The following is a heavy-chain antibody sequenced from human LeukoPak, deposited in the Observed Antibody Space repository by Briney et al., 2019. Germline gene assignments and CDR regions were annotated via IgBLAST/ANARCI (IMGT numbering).Heavy chain of an antibody. CDR3: VRGGATRGRFEK. J-gene: IGHJ4*02. CDR2: MHEDGRNI. CDR1: GFPFDVQT. D-gene: IGHD3-10*01. Sequence: GGSLRLSCVASGFPFDVQTMSWVRQAPGKGLAWVASMHEDGRNIFYVDSAKGRFTISRDNSKNSLFLQLNYLRVEETAMYYCVRGGATRGRFEKWGQGTQVTVSS. V-gene: IGHV3-7*01.